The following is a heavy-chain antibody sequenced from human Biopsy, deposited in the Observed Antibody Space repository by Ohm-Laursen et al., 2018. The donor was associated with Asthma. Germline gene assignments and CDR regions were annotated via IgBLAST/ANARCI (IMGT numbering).Heavy chain of an antibody. CDR3: ARDREVYGSGIGALYYYYYYGMDV. D-gene: IGHD3-10*01. CDR1: GFTFSDYY. V-gene: IGHV3-11*01. CDR2: ISSSGSTI. Sequence: GSLRLSCSASGFTFSDYYMRWIRQAPGKGLEWVSYISSSGSTIYYADSVKGRFTISRDNAKNSLYLQMNSLRAEDTAVYYCARDREVYGSGIGALYYYYYYGMDVWGQGTTVTVSS. J-gene: IGHJ6*02.